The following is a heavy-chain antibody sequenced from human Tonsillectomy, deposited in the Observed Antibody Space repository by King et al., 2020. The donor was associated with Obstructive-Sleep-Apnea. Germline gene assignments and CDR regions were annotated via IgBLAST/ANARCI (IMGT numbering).Heavy chain of an antibody. CDR2: IYYTGGS. V-gene: IGHV4-59*08. Sequence: QLQESGPGLVKPSETLSLICTVSGGSLSSYYWSWIRQPPRKGLEWIGYIYYTGGSNSNPSLKSRLTISVDMSKNQFSLKLTSVTAADTAVYYCARHLKGFNYYYGMDVWGQGTTVTVSS. J-gene: IGHJ6*02. CDR3: ARHLKGFNYYYGMDV. CDR1: GGSLSSYY.